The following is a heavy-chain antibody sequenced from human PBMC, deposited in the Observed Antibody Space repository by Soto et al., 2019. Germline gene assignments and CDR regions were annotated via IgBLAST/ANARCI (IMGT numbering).Heavy chain of an antibody. J-gene: IGHJ6*02. V-gene: IGHV5-10-1*01. CDR1: GYSFTSYW. CDR2: IDPSDSYT. Sequence: RGESLKISCKGSGYSFTSYWISWVRQMPGKGLEWMGRIDPSDSYTNYSPSFQGHVTISADKSISTAYLQWSSLKASDTAMYYCARHPIVVVPVSLPYGMDVWGQGTTVTVSS. D-gene: IGHD2-2*01. CDR3: ARHPIVVVPVSLPYGMDV.